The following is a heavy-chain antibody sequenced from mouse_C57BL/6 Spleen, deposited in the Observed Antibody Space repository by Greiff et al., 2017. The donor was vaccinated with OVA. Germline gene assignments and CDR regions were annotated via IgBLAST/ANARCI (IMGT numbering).Heavy chain of an antibody. D-gene: IGHD2-1*01. CDR1: GYTFTSYG. Sequence: VQLQQSGAELARPGASVKLSCKASGYTFTSYGISWVKQSPGQGLEWIGEISPSCGDTYYNEKFKGQATLTADNSSSTAYMALRSLTSEDSAVYFWAIYYGNVLWPWCAYWGQGTLVTVSA. V-gene: IGHV1-81*01. CDR2: ISPSCGDT. J-gene: IGHJ3*01. CDR3: AIYYGNVLWPWCAY.